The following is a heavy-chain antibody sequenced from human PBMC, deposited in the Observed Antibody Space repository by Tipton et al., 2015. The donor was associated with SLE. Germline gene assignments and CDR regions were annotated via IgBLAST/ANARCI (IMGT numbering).Heavy chain of an antibody. J-gene: IGHJ6*03. D-gene: IGHD2-2*01. CDR3: ARERCSSTSCLPYYYYMDV. Sequence: TLSLTCTVSGGSISSYYWSWIRQPPGKGLEWIGYIYYSGSTNYNPSLKSRVTISVDTSKNQFSLKLSSVTAADTAVYYCARERCSSTSCLPYYYYMDVWGKGTTVTVSS. CDR1: GGSISSYY. CDR2: IYYSGST. V-gene: IGHV4-59*01.